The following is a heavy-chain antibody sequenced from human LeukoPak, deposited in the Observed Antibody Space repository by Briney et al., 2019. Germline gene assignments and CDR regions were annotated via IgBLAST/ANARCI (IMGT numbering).Heavy chain of an antibody. CDR1: GGSLSGYY. D-gene: IGHD5-12*01. CDR2: INHSGST. V-gene: IGHV4-34*01. J-gene: IGHJ5*02. CDR3: ARRLQAGVATRANWFDP. Sequence: SETLSLTCAVYGGSLSGYYWSWIRQPPGKGLEWIGEINHSGSTNYNPSLKSRVTISVDTSKNQFSLKLSSVTAADTAVYYCARRLQAGVATRANWFDPWGQGTLVTVSS.